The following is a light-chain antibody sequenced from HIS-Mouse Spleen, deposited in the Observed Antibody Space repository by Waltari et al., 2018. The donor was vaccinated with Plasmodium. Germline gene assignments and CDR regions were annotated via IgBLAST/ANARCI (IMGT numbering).Light chain of an antibody. CDR1: SSDVGVYNY. J-gene: IGLJ2*01. CDR2: DVS. Sequence: QSALPQPASVSGSPGQSITISCTGTSSDVGVYNYVSWYQQHPGKAPKLMIYDVSNRPAGVSNRFSGSKSGNTASLTISGLQAEDEADYYCSSYTSSSTLVFGGGTKLTVL. V-gene: IGLV2-14*03. CDR3: SSYTSSSTLV.